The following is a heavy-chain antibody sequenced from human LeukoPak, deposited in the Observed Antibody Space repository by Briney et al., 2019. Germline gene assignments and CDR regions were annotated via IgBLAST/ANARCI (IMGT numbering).Heavy chain of an antibody. CDR3: ARASISIAGPFDY. J-gene: IGHJ4*02. D-gene: IGHD6-13*01. V-gene: IGHV4-59*01. Sequence: PSETLSLTCTVSGGSISSYYWSWIRQPPGKGLEWIGYIYYRGSTSYNPSLNSRVTISVDTSKNQFSLRLSSATTADTAVYYCARASISIAGPFDYWGQGTLVTVSS. CDR1: GGSISSYY. CDR2: IYYRGST.